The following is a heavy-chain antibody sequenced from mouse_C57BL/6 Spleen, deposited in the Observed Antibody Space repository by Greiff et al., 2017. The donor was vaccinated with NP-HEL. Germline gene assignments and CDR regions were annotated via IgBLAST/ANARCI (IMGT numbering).Heavy chain of an antibody. CDR1: GFTFSDYY. V-gene: IGHV5-12*01. CDR2: ISNGGGST. D-gene: IGHD2-3*01. J-gene: IGHJ3*01. CDR3: ARSDGYYPFAY. Sequence: EVMLVESGGGLVQPGGSLKLSCAASGFTFSDYYMYWVRQTPEKRLEWVAYISNGGGSTYYPDTVKGRFTISRDNAKNTLYLQMSRLKSEDTGMYYCARSDGYYPFAYWGQGTLVTVSA.